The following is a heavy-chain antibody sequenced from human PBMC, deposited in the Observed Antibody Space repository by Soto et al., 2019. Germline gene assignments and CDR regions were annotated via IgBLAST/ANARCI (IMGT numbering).Heavy chain of an antibody. D-gene: IGHD3-3*01. CDR1: GYTFTSYD. CDR2: MNANSGNT. CDR3: ARAFRVLRFLEWSYYFDY. J-gene: IGHJ4*02. Sequence: QVQLVQSGAEVMKPGASVKVSCKASGYTFTSYDINWVRQATGQGLEWLGWMNANSGNTGYAQKFQGRVTMTRNISTSTAYMELRSLRSEDTAVYYCARAFRVLRFLEWSYYFDYWGQGTLVTVSS. V-gene: IGHV1-8*01.